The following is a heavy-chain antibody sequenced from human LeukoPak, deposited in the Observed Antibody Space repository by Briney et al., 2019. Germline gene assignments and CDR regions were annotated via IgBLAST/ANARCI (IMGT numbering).Heavy chain of an antibody. J-gene: IGHJ6*02. CDR2: ISAYNGNT. V-gene: IGHV1-18*01. CDR3: AREPGAGPVVYYYYYYGMDV. CDR1: GYTFTSYG. D-gene: IGHD2-15*01. Sequence: ASVTVSCKASGYTFTSYGISWVRQAPGQGLEWMGWISAYNGNTNYAQKLQGRVTMTTDTSTSTAYMELRSLRSDDTAVYYCAREPGAGPVVYYYYYYGMDVWGQGTTVTVSS.